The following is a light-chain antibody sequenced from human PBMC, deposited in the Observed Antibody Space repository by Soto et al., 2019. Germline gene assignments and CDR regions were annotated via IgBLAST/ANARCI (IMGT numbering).Light chain of an antibody. CDR2: AAS. CDR3: HKYKSAPYT. J-gene: IGKJ3*01. V-gene: IGKV1-27*01. Sequence: DIPMTQSLSSLSASVGDRVTITCRASQGIANHLAWYQQKPGKAPNLLIYAASTLQSGVPSRFSGSGFGTDFTLTISSLQPEDVATYYCHKYKSAPYTFGPGTKVDI. CDR1: QGIANH.